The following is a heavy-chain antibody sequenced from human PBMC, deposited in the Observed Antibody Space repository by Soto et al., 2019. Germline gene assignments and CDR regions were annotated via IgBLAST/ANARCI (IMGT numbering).Heavy chain of an antibody. D-gene: IGHD2-15*01. CDR1: GGTFSSYA. J-gene: IGHJ4*02. CDR3: ARGGLGGYCSGGSCYSDY. Sequence: QVQLVQSGAEVKKPGSSVKVSCKASGGTFSSYAISWVRQAPGQGLEWMGGIIPIFGTANYAQKFQGRVTITADESTSTAYMELSSLRSEDTAVYYCARGGLGGYCSGGSCYSDYRGQGTLVTVSS. V-gene: IGHV1-69*01. CDR2: IIPIFGTA.